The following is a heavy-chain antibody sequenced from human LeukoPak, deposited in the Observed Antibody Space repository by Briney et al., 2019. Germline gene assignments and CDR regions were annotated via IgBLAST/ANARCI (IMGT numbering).Heavy chain of an antibody. Sequence: SETLSLTCTVSGGSFSSSSYYWAWIRQPPGKGLEWIGEINHSGSTNYNPSLKSRVTISVDTSKNQFSLKLSSVTAADTAVYYCARLLRVGYCSTTSCNWFDPWGQGTLVTVSS. CDR1: GGSFSSSSYY. CDR2: INHSGST. J-gene: IGHJ5*02. D-gene: IGHD2-2*03. CDR3: ARLLRVGYCSTTSCNWFDP. V-gene: IGHV4-39*07.